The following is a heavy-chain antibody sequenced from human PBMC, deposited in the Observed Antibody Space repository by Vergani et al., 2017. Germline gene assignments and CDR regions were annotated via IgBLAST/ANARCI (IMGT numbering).Heavy chain of an antibody. J-gene: IGHJ4*02. CDR3: AKQCFVSVTYLFDY. D-gene: IGHD3-10*02. Sequence: EVQLVESGGGRVKPGGSLRLSCAASGFSFGSYAMNWVRQAPGMGLEWVSGISATGVRSYYTDSVQGLFTISRDNSKNMLFLQMNNLRTEDTAIYYCAKQCFVSVTYLFDYWGQGTLVTVSS. CDR1: GFSFGSYA. V-gene: IGHV3-23*04. CDR2: ISATGVRS.